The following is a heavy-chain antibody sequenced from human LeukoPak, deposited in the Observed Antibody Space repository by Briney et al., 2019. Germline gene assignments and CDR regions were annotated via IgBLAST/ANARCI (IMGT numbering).Heavy chain of an antibody. CDR1: GFTFSSYA. Sequence: GGSLRLSCAASGFTFSSYAMSWVRQAPGKGLGWVSAISGSGGSTYCADSVKGRFTISRDNSKNTLYLQMNSLRAEDTAVYYCAKGGYCSSTSCPSGYWGQGTLVTVSS. V-gene: IGHV3-23*01. CDR2: ISGSGGST. J-gene: IGHJ4*02. CDR3: AKGGYCSSTSCPSGY. D-gene: IGHD2-2*01.